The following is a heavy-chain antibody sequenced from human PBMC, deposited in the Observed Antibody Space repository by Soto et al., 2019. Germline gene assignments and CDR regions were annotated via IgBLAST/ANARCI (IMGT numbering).Heavy chain of an antibody. CDR1: GFTLSSSA. CDR3: AKVPFFGVVTGVLAFDY. Sequence: GGSMRLSCAASGFTLSSSAMSWVRQAPGKGLEWVSAISSSGGSTKYADSVKGRFTISRDNSKNTLYLQMNSLRAEDTAVYYCAKVPFFGVVTGVLAFDYWGQGTLVTVSS. CDR2: ISSSGGST. J-gene: IGHJ4*02. V-gene: IGHV3-23*01. D-gene: IGHD3-3*01.